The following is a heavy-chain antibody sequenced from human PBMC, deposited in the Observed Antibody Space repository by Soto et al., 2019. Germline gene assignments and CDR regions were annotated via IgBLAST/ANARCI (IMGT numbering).Heavy chain of an antibody. CDR2: ISSSSSTI. J-gene: IGHJ4*02. D-gene: IGHD6-19*01. V-gene: IGHV3-48*01. CDR3: AKELHTSSGWSQVIY. CDR1: GFTFSSYS. Sequence: GGSLRLSCAASGFTFSSYSMNWVRQAPGKGLEWVSYISSSSSTIHYADSVKGRFTISRDNSKNTLYLQMNSLRAEDTAVYYCAKELHTSSGWSQVIYWGQGTLVTVSS.